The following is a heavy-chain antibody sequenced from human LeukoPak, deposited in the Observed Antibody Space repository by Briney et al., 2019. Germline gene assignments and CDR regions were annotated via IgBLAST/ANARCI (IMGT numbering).Heavy chain of an antibody. D-gene: IGHD6-19*01. Sequence: GSLRLSCAASGFTFSSYSMNWVRQAPGKGLEWVSFISSSSSYIYDADSVKGRFTISRDNAKNSLYLQMNSLRVEDTAVYYRARDGGGWYNYWGQGTLVTVSS. J-gene: IGHJ4*02. V-gene: IGHV3-21*01. CDR2: ISSSSSYI. CDR3: ARDGGGWYNY. CDR1: GFTFSSYS.